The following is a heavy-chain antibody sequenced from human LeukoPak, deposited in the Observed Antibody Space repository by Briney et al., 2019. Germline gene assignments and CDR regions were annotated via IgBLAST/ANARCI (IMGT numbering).Heavy chain of an antibody. CDR3: ARGVVPPPY. CDR2: ISSSGSIV. J-gene: IGHJ4*02. D-gene: IGHD2-2*01. Sequence: GGSLRLSCAASGFTFSSYEFNWVRQAPGKGLEWVSYISSSGSIVFYADSVKGRFTISRDNAKKSLYLQMNSLRAEDTAIYYCARGVVPPPYWGQGTLVTVSS. CDR1: GFTFSSYE. V-gene: IGHV3-48*03.